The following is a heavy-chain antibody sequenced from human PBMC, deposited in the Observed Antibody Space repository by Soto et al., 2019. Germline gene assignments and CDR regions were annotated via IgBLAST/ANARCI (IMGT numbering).Heavy chain of an antibody. V-gene: IGHV3-74*01. CDR1: GFTFSSYW. D-gene: IGHD6-19*01. CDR3: ATPSSTAVADPFDY. CDR2: IYNDGSRT. Sequence: EVHLVESGGGLVQPGGSLRLSCEASGFTFSSYWMHWVRQAPGKGLVWVSRIYNDGSRTAYADSVKGRFNISRDNAKNTLYLQMNSLRDEDTAVYYCATPSSTAVADPFDYWGQGTLVTVSS. J-gene: IGHJ4*02.